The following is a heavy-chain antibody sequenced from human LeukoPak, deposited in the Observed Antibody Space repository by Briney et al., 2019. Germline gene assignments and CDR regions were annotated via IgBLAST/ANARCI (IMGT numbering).Heavy chain of an antibody. V-gene: IGHV3-7*01. CDR2: IKQDGSEK. CDR1: GFTFSSYW. J-gene: IGHJ4*02. D-gene: IGHD2-2*01. Sequence: GGSLRLSCAASGFTFSSYWMSWVRQAPGKELEWVANIKQDGSEKYYVDSVKGRFTISRDNAKNSLYLQMNSLRAEDTAVYYCARRRGYCSSTSCSHYYFDYWGQGTLVTVSS. CDR3: ARRRGYCSSTSCSHYYFDY.